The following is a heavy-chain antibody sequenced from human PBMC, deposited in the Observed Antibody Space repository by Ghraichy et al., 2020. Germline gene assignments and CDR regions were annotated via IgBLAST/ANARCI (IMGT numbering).Heavy chain of an antibody. CDR2: ISGSGGST. V-gene: IGHV3-23*01. J-gene: IGHJ4*02. CDR3: AKLSEGYYVTSGYCNDF. CDR1: GFTFSSYA. D-gene: IGHD3-22*01. Sequence: GESLNISCAASGFTFSSYAMSWVRQAPGKGLEWVSVISGSGGSTYNADSVKGRFTISRDNSKNTLYLQMNSLTAEDTAVYYCAKLSEGYYVTSGYCNDFWGQGSLLTGST.